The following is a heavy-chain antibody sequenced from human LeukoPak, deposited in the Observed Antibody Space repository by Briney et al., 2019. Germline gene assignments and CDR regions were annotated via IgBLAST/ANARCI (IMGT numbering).Heavy chain of an antibody. CDR1: GGSISSYY. CDR3: ARHHYSGYDLTHAFDI. CDR2: IYTSGST. D-gene: IGHD5-12*01. V-gene: IGHV4-4*07. J-gene: IGHJ3*02. Sequence: PSETLSLTCTVSGGSISSYYWSWIRQPAGKGLEWIGRIYTSGSTNYNPSLKSRVTISVDTSKNQFSLKLSSVTAADTAVYYCARHHYSGYDLTHAFDIWGQGTMVTVSS.